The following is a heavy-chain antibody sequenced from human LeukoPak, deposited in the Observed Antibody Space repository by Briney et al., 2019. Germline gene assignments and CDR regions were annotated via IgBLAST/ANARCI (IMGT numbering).Heavy chain of an antibody. CDR2: INPNSGGK. V-gene: IGHV1-2*02. Sequence: ASVTVSFMSSVYTFTHYYIHWVRQAPGQGREWMGWINPNSGGKNYAQKFQGRVTMPRDTSISAAYMDLSSLRSDHTAVYYCASHRSSGRDFDYWGQGTLVTVSS. CDR1: VYTFTHYY. J-gene: IGHJ4*02. CDR3: ASHRSSGRDFDY. D-gene: IGHD6-19*01.